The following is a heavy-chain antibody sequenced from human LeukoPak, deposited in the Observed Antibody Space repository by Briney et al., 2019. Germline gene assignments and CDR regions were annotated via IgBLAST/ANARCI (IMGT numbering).Heavy chain of an antibody. CDR3: AKARRDVSITYYYYMDV. D-gene: IGHD2-21*01. CDR1: GGSSSGYY. V-gene: IGHV4-34*01. J-gene: IGHJ6*03. CDR2: INHSGST. Sequence: SETLSLTCAVYGGSSSGYYWSWIRQPPGKGLEWIGEINHSGSTNYNPSLKSRVTISVDTSKNQFSLKLSSVTAADTAVYYCAKARRDVSITYYYYMDVWGKGTTVTVSS.